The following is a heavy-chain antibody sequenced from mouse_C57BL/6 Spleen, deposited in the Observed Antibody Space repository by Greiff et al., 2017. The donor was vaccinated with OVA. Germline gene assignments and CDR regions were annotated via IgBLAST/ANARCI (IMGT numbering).Heavy chain of an antibody. D-gene: IGHD1-1*01. Sequence: ESGPGLVKPSQSLSLTCSVTGYSITSGYYWNWIRQFPGNKLEWMGYISYDGSNNYNPSLKNRISITRDTSKNQFFLKLNSVTTEDTSTYYCARDLYYYGSSYKGYWGQGTTLTVSS. CDR1: GYSITSGYY. CDR2: ISYDGSN. CDR3: ARDLYYYGSSYKGY. V-gene: IGHV3-6*01. J-gene: IGHJ2*01.